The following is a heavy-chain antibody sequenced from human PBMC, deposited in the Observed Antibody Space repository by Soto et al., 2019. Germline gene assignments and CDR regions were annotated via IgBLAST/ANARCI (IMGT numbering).Heavy chain of an antibody. D-gene: IGHD2-15*01. CDR3: AKGALDCSGGSCYLRPDSEKNYFDY. J-gene: IGHJ4*02. Sequence: GGSLRLSCAASGFTFSSYAMSWVRQAPGKGLEWVSAISGSGGSTYYADSVKGRFTISRDNSKNTRYLQMNSLRAEDTAVYYCAKGALDCSGGSCYLRPDSEKNYFDYWGQGTLVTVSS. CDR2: ISGSGGST. CDR1: GFTFSSYA. V-gene: IGHV3-23*01.